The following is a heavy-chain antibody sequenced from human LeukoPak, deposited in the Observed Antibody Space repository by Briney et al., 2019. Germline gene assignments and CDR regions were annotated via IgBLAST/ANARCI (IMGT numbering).Heavy chain of an antibody. V-gene: IGHV4-34*01. CDR1: GGSFSGYY. CDR3: ARETSGDHGDSFDY. J-gene: IGHJ4*02. CDR2: INHSGST. D-gene: IGHD3-10*01. Sequence: SETLSLTCAVYGGSFSGYYWSWIRQPPGKGLEWIGEINHSGSTNYNPSLKSRVTISVDTSKNQFSLKLSSVTAADTAVYYCARETSGDHGDSFDYWGQGTLVTVSS.